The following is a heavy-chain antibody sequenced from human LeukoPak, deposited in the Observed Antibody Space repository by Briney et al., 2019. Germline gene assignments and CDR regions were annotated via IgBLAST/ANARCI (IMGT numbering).Heavy chain of an antibody. Sequence: PGGSLRLSCTASGFTFSSYWMNWIRQAPGKGLEWVANIKKDGSEKYYVDSVKGRFTISRDNAKNSLYLQMNSLRAEDTAVYYCARDLAGYNSFDYWGQGTLVTVSS. J-gene: IGHJ4*02. CDR2: IKKDGSEK. V-gene: IGHV3-7*01. D-gene: IGHD5-24*01. CDR3: ARDLAGYNSFDY. CDR1: GFTFSSYW.